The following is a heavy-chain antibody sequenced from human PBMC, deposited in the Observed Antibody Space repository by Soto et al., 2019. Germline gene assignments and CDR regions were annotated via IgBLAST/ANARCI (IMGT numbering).Heavy chain of an antibody. D-gene: IGHD1-26*01. Sequence: QVQLVQSGAEVKKPGASVKVSCKASGYTFTNYGISWVRQAPGQGLEWMGWISAYNGNTKYAQKLQGRVTMTTDTSTSTAYMERRSLRADDTAVNCCASFSGSYPGGYWGQGTLVTVSS. CDR2: ISAYNGNT. V-gene: IGHV1-18*01. J-gene: IGHJ4*02. CDR3: ASFSGSYPGGY. CDR1: GYTFTNYG.